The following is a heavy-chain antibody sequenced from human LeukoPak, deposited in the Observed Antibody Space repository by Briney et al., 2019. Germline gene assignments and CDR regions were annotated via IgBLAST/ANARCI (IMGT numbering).Heavy chain of an antibody. V-gene: IGHV3-7*01. J-gene: IGHJ6*02. CDR2: IKQDGSEK. CDR1: GFTFSSYW. Sequence: GGSLRLSCAASGFTFSSYWMSWVRQAPGKGLEWVANIKQDGSEKYYVDSVKGRFTISRDNAKNSLYLQMNSLRAEDTAVYYCARGSDESKGMPTNYYYYGMDVWGQGTTVTVSS. CDR3: ARGSDESKGMPTNYYYYGMDV. D-gene: IGHD2-2*01.